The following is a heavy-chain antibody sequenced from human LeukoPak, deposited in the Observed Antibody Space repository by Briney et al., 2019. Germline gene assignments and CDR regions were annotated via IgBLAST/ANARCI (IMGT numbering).Heavy chain of an antibody. V-gene: IGHV4-34*01. D-gene: IGHD3-10*01. CDR3: ARARIAYYYGSGGYYKSKCWFDP. CDR2: INHSGST. Sequence: SETLSLTCAVYGGSFSGYYWSWIRQPPGKGLEWIGEINHSGSTNYNPSLKSRVTISVDTSKNQFSLKLSSVTAADTAVYYCARARIAYYYGSGGYYKSKCWFDPWGQGTLVTASS. CDR1: GGSFSGYY. J-gene: IGHJ5*02.